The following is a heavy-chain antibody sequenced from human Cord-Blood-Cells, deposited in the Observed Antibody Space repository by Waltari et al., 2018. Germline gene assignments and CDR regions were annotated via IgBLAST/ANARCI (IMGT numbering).Heavy chain of an antibody. CDR3: ARSGEFYYGSGIVSYFDY. CDR2: IIPIFGTA. D-gene: IGHD3-10*01. CDR1: GGTFSSYA. V-gene: IGHV1-69*01. Sequence: QVQLVQSGAEVKKPGSSVKVSCKASGGTFSSYAISWVRQAPGQGLEWMGGIIPIFGTANYAQKFQGRVTITADESTSTAYMELSSLRSEDTAVYYCARSGEFYYGSGIVSYFDYWGQGTLVTVSS. J-gene: IGHJ4*02.